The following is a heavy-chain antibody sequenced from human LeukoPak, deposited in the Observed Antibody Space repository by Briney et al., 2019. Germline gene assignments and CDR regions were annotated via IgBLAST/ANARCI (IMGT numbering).Heavy chain of an antibody. CDR1: GFSFNVYS. CDR3: ARASSRFLEWLLTSHDAFDI. CDR2: ITDSSRTI. Sequence: GGSLRLSCAASGFSFNVYSMNWVRQAPGKGLEWLSYITDSSRTIYYADSVKGRFTISRDNAKNSLYLQTNSLRAEDTAVYYCARASSRFLEWLLTSHDAFDIWGQGTMVTVSS. V-gene: IGHV3-48*01. D-gene: IGHD3-3*01. J-gene: IGHJ3*02.